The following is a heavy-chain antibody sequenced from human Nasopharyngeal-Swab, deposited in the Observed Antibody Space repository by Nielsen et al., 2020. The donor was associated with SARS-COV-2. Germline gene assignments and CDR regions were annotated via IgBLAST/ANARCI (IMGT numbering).Heavy chain of an antibody. J-gene: IGHJ3*02. V-gene: IGHV3-74*01. Sequence: GGSLRLSCAASGFTFSGSWMHWIRQAPGKGLVWVSRIKSDGSDTRYADSVKGRFTISRDNSKNTVYLQMSSLRADDTAVYWCVKDLRGKYAFDIWGQGTMVTVSS. CDR3: VKDLRGKYAFDI. CDR2: IKSDGSDT. CDR1: GFTFSGSW. D-gene: IGHD3-16*01.